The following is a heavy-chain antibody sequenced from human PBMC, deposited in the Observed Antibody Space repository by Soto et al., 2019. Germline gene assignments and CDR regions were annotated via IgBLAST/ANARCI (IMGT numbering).Heavy chain of an antibody. CDR3: ARGRGSWYGPFDY. J-gene: IGHJ4*02. V-gene: IGHV3-30-3*01. Sequence: QVQLVESGGGVVQPGRSLRLSCAASGFTFSSYAMHWVRQAPGKGLEWVAVISHDGSNKYYADSVKGRFTISRDNSKNTLYLQMNSLRAEDTAVYYCARGRGSWYGPFDYWGQGTLVTVSS. CDR1: GFTFSSYA. CDR2: ISHDGSNK. D-gene: IGHD6-13*01.